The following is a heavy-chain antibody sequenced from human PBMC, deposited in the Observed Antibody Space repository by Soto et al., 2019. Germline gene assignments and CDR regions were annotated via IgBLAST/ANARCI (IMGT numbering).Heavy chain of an antibody. D-gene: IGHD6-19*01. Sequence: PGGSLRLSSAASGFTFSSYGMHWVRQAPGKGLEWVAVISYDGSNKYYADSVKGRFTISRDNSKNTLYLQMNSLRAEDTAVYYCAKDRPSIAVAPALSYYYYYYGMDVWGQGTTVTVSS. V-gene: IGHV3-30*18. CDR1: GFTFSSYG. CDR3: AKDRPSIAVAPALSYYYYYYGMDV. J-gene: IGHJ6*02. CDR2: ISYDGSNK.